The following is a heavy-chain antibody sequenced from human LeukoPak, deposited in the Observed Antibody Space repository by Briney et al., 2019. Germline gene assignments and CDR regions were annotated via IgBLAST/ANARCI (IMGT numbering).Heavy chain of an antibody. D-gene: IGHD6-13*01. Sequence: PGGSLRLTCTASGFTFGDYAMSWVRQAPGKGLEWVSSISSTSNYIYYADSVKGRFTISRDNAKSSLYLQMNSLRAEDTAVYYCARPTEIRGIAAAANEYYYYYYVMDVWGQGTTVTVSS. CDR1: GFTFGDYA. CDR2: ISSTSNYI. V-gene: IGHV3-21*01. J-gene: IGHJ6*02. CDR3: ARPTEIRGIAAAANEYYYYYYVMDV.